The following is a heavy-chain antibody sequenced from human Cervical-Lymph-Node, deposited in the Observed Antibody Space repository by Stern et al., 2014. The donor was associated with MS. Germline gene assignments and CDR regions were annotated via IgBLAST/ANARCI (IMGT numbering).Heavy chain of an antibody. CDR2: ISSSGNVI. D-gene: IGHD3-10*01. J-gene: IGHJ4*02. V-gene: IGHV3-48*02. Sequence: EVQLVESGGGFVQPGGSLRLSCAASGFTFSLYSMNWVRQAPGNGLEWVSYISSSGNVIYYADSVKARFTISRDNAKNSLFLQLNSLRDEDTAVYYCATDRGDGLDYWGQGTLVAVSS. CDR3: ATDRGDGLDY. CDR1: GFTFSLYS.